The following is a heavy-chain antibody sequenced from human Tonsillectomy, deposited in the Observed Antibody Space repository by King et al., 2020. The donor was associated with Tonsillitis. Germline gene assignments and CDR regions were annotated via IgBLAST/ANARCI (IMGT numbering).Heavy chain of an antibody. J-gene: IGHJ4*02. Sequence: VQLVESGGGVVQPGRSLRLSCEVSGFTFRSYGMHWVRQAPGKGLEWVAVISHDGSKKYYADSVKGRFTISRDNPKNTLYVQMNSLRAEDTAVYYCAKNYGDYGGFDYWGQGTLVTVSS. D-gene: IGHD4-17*01. CDR2: ISHDGSKK. V-gene: IGHV3-30*18. CDR3: AKNYGDYGGFDY. CDR1: GFTFRSYG.